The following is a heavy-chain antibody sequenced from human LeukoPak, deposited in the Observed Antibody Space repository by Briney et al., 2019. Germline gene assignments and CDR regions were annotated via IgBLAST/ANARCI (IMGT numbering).Heavy chain of an antibody. CDR2: IRSKANSYAT. J-gene: IGHJ4*02. CDR3: AKDDSGWHPLGFDY. V-gene: IGHV3-73*01. CDR1: GFTFSGSA. Sequence: GGSLRLSCAASGFTFSGSAMHWVRQASGKGLEWVGRIRSKANSYATAYAASVKGRFTISRDDSKNTAYLQMNSLKTEDTAVYYCAKDDSGWHPLGFDYWGQGTLVTVSS. D-gene: IGHD6-19*01.